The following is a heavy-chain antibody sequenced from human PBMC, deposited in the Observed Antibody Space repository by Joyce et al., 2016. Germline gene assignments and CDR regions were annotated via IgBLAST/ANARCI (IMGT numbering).Heavy chain of an antibody. CDR2: ISGSGDST. V-gene: IGHV3-23*01. CDR1: GFTFTSYA. D-gene: IGHD2-2*01. Sequence: EVQLLESGGGLVQPGGSLRLSCAASGFTFTSYAMTWVRQAPGKGLGWVSGISGSGDSTHYADSVKGRFTISRDNSKNTLYLQMKSLRAEDTAVYYCAKEEDIVVVPAASSYWGQGTLVTVSS. CDR3: AKEEDIVVVPAASSY. J-gene: IGHJ4*02.